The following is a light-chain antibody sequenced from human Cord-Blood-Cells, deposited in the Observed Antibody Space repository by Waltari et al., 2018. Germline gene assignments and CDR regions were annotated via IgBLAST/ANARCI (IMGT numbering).Light chain of an antibody. V-gene: IGKV3-20*01. CDR2: GAS. CDR1: QSVSSSY. CDR3: QQYGSSPIT. J-gene: IGKJ5*01. Sequence: EIVLTQSPGTLSLSPGERATLSCRASQSVSSSYLAWSQQKPGQVPRLLINGASSRATGIPDRFSGSGSGTDFTFTISRLEPEDFAVYYCQQYGSSPITFGQGTRLEIK.